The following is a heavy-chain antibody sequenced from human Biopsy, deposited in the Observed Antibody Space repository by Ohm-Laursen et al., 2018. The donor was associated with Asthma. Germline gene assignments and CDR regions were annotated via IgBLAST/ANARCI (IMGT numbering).Heavy chain of an antibody. Sequence: TLSLTCAVYGGSFSSNYWSWIRQTPGKGLEWLGDTQHSGNTNYNPSLSSRPSLSVDTSKNQFSLRLTSVTAADTAVYYCARGSSSRLSQWELLVSGGKRAHSYYGKDVWGQGTTVTVSS. CDR3: ARGSSSRLSQWELLVSGGKRAHSYYGKDV. V-gene: IGHV4-34*01. CDR1: GGSFSSNY. J-gene: IGHJ6*02. D-gene: IGHD1-26*01. CDR2: TQHSGNT.